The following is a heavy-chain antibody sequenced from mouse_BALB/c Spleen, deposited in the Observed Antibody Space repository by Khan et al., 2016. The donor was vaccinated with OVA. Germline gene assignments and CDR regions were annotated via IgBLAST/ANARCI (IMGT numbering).Heavy chain of an antibody. J-gene: IGHJ3*01. D-gene: IGHD2-1*01. CDR2: ISDGGIYT. Sequence: EVELVESGGGLVEPGGTLKLSCVVTGFTFSDYYMYWVRQTPEKRLDWVATISDGGIYTYYPDSVKGRFTISRDDAKHNLFLHMSSLKSEDTAISYCVRGYYGNPFAYWGQGTLVTVSA. CDR1: GFTFSDYY. CDR3: VRGYYGNPFAY. V-gene: IGHV5-4*02.